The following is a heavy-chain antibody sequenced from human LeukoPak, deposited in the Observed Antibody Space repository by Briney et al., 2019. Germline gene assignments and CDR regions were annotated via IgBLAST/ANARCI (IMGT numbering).Heavy chain of an antibody. V-gene: IGHV3-74*01. Sequence: PGGSLRLSCAATGFTFSSYWMHWVRQAPGKGVECVSRIRGDGGTTSYADSVRGRFTISRDNANTMLYLQMNSLRAEDTAVYYCARHLLYGGNSVLDYYYGMDVLGQGTTVTVSS. CDR1: GFTFSSYW. J-gene: IGHJ6*02. CDR3: ARHLLYGGNSVLDYYYGMDV. CDR2: IRGDGGTT. D-gene: IGHD4-23*01.